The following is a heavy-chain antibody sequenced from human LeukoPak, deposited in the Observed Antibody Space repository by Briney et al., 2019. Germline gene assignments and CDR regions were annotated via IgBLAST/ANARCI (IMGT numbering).Heavy chain of an antibody. CDR3: ARVTGYMIEDYFDY. CDR2: IYYSGST. J-gene: IGHJ4*02. V-gene: IGHV4-39*07. CDR1: GGSISSSSYY. Sequence: SETLSLTCTVSGGSISSSSYYWGWIRQPPGEGLEWIGGIYYSGSTYYNPSLKSRVTISVDTSKNQFSLRLSSVTAADTAVYYCARVTGYMIEDYFDYWGQGTLVTVSS. D-gene: IGHD3-22*01.